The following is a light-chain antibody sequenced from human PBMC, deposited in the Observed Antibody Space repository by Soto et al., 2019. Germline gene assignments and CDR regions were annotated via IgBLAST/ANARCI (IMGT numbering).Light chain of an antibody. Sequence: QSVLTQPASVSGSPGQSITISCTGTSSDVGGYNSVSWYQQHPGKAPKLMIYEVSNRPSGVSNRFSGSKSGNTASLTISGLQAEDEADYYCSSYTTSSTLLYVFGPGTKLTVL. J-gene: IGLJ1*01. CDR2: EVS. CDR1: SSDVGGYNS. V-gene: IGLV2-14*01. CDR3: SSYTTSSTLLYV.